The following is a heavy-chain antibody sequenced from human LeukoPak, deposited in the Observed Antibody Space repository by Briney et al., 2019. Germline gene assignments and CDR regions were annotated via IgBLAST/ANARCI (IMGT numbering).Heavy chain of an antibody. J-gene: IGHJ5*02. CDR1: GFTFSNYN. CDR2: IKQDGSEK. D-gene: IGHD3-3*01. CDR3: AGFWSGPHNWFDP. V-gene: IGHV3-7*01. Sequence: PGGSLRLSCAASGFTFSNYNINWVRQAPGKGLEWVANIKQDGSEKYYVDSVKGRFTISRDNAKNSLYLQMNSLRAEDTAVYYCAGFWSGPHNWFDPWGQGTLVTVSS.